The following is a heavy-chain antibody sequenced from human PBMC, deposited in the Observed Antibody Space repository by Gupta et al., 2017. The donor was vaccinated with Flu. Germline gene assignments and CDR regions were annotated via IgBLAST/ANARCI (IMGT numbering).Heavy chain of an antibody. Sequence: EVQLVETGGGLIQPGGSLRLSCAASGFTVSSNYMSWVRQAPGKGLEWVSVIYSGGSTYYADSVKGRFTISRDNSKNTLYLQMNSLRAEDTAVYYCCGGCLDYYDSSGSKWGQGTLVTVSS. D-gene: IGHD3-22*01. V-gene: IGHV3-53*02. CDR3: CGGCLDYYDSSGSK. J-gene: IGHJ4*02. CDR1: GFTVSSNY. CDR2: IYSGGST.